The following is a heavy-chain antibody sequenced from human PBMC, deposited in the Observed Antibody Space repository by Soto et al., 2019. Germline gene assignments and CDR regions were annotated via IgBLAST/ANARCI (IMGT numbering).Heavy chain of an antibody. CDR2: ISSSSTI. V-gene: IGHV3-48*02. D-gene: IGHD3-10*01. Sequence: PGGSLRLSCAASGFTFSSYSMNWVRRAPGKGLEWVSYISSSSTIYYADSVKGRFTISRDNAKNSLYLQMNSLRDEDTAVYYCARGGYYGSGSYYHNWYFDLWGRGTLVTVSS. CDR1: GFTFSSYS. CDR3: ARGGYYGSGSYYHNWYFDL. J-gene: IGHJ2*01.